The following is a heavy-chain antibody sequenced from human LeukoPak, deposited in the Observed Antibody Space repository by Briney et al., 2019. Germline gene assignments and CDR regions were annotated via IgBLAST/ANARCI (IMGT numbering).Heavy chain of an antibody. D-gene: IGHD3-3*01. V-gene: IGHV4-4*09. J-gene: IGHJ3*01. CDR1: GVSISPYY. CDR3: ARLSAAVHLGAFDL. Sequence: TSETLSLTCAVSGVSISPYYSAWIRQPPGKGLEWIGYIHTSGSNNQYPSLKSRVTISVDKSKNHFSLRLTSVTAADTAVYYCARLSAAVHLGAFDLWGQGTMVTVSS. CDR2: IHTSGSN.